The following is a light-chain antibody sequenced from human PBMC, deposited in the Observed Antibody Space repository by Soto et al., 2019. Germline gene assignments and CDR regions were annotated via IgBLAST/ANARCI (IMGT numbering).Light chain of an antibody. CDR3: QQYNNWPSWS. Sequence: EIVMTQSPATLSVSPGERATLSCRASQSVSSNLAWYQQKPGQAPRLLIYGASTRATGMPARFSGSGSGTEFTLTISSLESEDFAVDYCQQYNNWPSWSFRQGTKLEIK. CDR2: GAS. J-gene: IGKJ2*01. CDR1: QSVSSN. V-gene: IGKV3-15*01.